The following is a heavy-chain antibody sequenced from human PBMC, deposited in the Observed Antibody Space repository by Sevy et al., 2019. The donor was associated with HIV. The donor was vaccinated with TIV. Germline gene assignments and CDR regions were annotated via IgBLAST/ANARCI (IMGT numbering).Heavy chain of an antibody. V-gene: IGHV1-2*02. J-gene: IGHJ4*02. Sequence: ASVKVSCKASGYTFTCYYMHWVRQAPGQGLEWMGWINPDSGGPNYAPRFQGRVTLTRDTSISTAYMELSRLKSDDTAVYYCVRDDRDGYFDYWGQGTLVTVSS. CDR1: GYTFTCYY. CDR3: VRDDRDGYFDY. CDR2: INPDSGGP.